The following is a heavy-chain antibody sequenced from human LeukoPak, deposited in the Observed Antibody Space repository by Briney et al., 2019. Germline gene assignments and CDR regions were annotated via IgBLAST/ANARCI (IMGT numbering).Heavy chain of an antibody. CDR2: ISSSSSYI. Sequence: PGGSLRLSCAASGFTFSSYSMNLVRPAPEKGPEWVSSISSSSSYIYYADSVKGRFTISRDNAKNSLYLQMNSLRAEDTAVYYCARGEYYDFWSGYFDYWGQGTLVTVSS. CDR1: GFTFSSYS. D-gene: IGHD3-3*01. V-gene: IGHV3-21*01. CDR3: ARGEYYDFWSGYFDY. J-gene: IGHJ4*02.